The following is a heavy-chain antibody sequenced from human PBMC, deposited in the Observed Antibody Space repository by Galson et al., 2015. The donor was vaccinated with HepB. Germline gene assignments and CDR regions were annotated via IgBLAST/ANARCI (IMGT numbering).Heavy chain of an antibody. CDR1: GYTFTRYA. V-gene: IGHV1-3*01. Sequence: SVKVSCKASGYTFTRYAMHWVRQAPGQRLEWMGWINAGNGNTKYAQKFQGRVTMTRNTSISTAYMELSSLRSEDTAVYYCAREGIEAAAGTEYNWFDPWGQGTLVTVSS. D-gene: IGHD6-13*01. CDR3: AREGIEAAAGTEYNWFDP. CDR2: INAGNGNT. J-gene: IGHJ5*02.